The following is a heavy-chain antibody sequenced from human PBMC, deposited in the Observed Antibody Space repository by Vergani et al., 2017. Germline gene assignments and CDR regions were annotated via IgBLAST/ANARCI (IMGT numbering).Heavy chain of an antibody. V-gene: IGHV3-30*03. CDR1: GFTSSYYG. J-gene: IGHJ1*01. Sequence: QVHLVECGGGVVQPGRSLRLSCVVSGFTSSYYGMHWVRQAPGKGLEWVAVISYDGTQKYYADSVKGRFTISRDNSKSTLYLQMNSLRTEDTAVYYCATKSCGTPGCQIGYFREWGQGTLVTVSS. CDR3: ATKSCGTPGCQIGYFRE. D-gene: IGHD1-1*01. CDR2: ISYDGTQK.